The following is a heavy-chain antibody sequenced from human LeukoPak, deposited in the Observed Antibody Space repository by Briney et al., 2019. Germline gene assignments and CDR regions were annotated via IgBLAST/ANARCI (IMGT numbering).Heavy chain of an antibody. CDR1: GYTFTGYH. V-gene: IGHV1-2*02. D-gene: IGHD3-3*01. Sequence: ASVKVSCKASGYTFTGYHIHWVRQAPGQGLEWMGWINPNSGGTNYAQKFQGRVIMTRNTSISTAYMELSSLRSEDTAVYYCARGMTTYYDFWSGLNYYYYGMDVWGQGTTVTVSS. CDR3: ARGMTTYYDFWSGLNYYYYGMDV. J-gene: IGHJ6*02. CDR2: INPNSGGT.